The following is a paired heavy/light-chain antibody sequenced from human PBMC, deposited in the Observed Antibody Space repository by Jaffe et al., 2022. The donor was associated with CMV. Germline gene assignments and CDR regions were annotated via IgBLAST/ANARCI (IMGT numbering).Light chain of an antibody. Sequence: DIQVTQSPSSLSASVGDRVTFSCRASQSISTYLNWYQQKPGKAPKLLIYAASSLQSGVPSRFSGSGSGTDFTLTISSLQPEDFATYYCQQSYSTPITFGQGTRLEIK. CDR2: AAS. CDR1: QSISTY. V-gene: IGKV1-39*01. CDR3: QQSYSTPIT. J-gene: IGKJ5*01.
Heavy chain of an antibody. CDR1: GDTFTNYY. D-gene: IGHD6-13*01. CDR2: INPGGYRM. Sequence: QVQLVQSGAEVKKPGASVKVSCKASGDTFTNYYIHWVRQAPGQGPEWMGIINPGGYRMTYAPKFQGRVTMTRDTSTSTVYLQLSSLRSEDTAVYYCAGVSSAAAAGTPPDYWGQGTLVTVSS. V-gene: IGHV1-46*01. CDR3: AGVSSAAAAGTPPDY. J-gene: IGHJ4*02.